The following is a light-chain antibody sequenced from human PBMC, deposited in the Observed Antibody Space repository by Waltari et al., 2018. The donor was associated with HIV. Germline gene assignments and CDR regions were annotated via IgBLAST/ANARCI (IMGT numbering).Light chain of an antibody. Sequence: QLVLTQSPSASASLGASVKLTCTLSSGHSNYALPLHPQRPEKGPRYLMKVNSDGRHSKGDGIADRFSGSSSGAERHLIISSLQSEDEADYYCQTWGTGIRVFGGGTKLTVL. CDR1: SGHSNYA. V-gene: IGLV4-69*02. CDR2: VNSDGRH. CDR3: QTWGTGIRV. J-gene: IGLJ3*02.